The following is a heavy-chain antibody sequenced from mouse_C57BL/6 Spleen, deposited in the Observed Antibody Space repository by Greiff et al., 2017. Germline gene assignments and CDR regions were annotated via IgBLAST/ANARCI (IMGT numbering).Heavy chain of an antibody. Sequence: EVKLVESGGGLVQPKGSLKLSCAASGFSFNTYAMNWVRQAPGKGLEWVARIRSKSNNYATDYADSVKDRFTISRDDSESMLYLQMNNLTPEDSDIYYCVRPVSSGDGYARDYWGQGTSVTVSS. CDR3: VRPVSSGDGYARDY. CDR2: IRSKSNNYAT. V-gene: IGHV10-1*01. CDR1: GFSFNTYA. D-gene: IGHD3-2*02. J-gene: IGHJ4*01.